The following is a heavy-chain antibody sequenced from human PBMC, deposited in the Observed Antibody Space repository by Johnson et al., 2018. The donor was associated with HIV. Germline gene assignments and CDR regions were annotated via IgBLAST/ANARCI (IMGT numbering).Heavy chain of an antibody. V-gene: IGHV3-66*01. CDR3: ARGTITLIRGVIGFDI. D-gene: IGHD3-10*01. J-gene: IGHJ3*02. CDR1: GFSFSSNY. CDR2: ISSGDRA. Sequence: VQLVESGGGLVQPGGSLRLSCTASGFSFSSNYMSWVRQAPAKGLEWVSVISSGDRAFYADSVKGRFTISRDNSKNTLDLQMNSLRAEDTAVYYCARGTITLIRGVIGFDIWGQGTMVTVSS.